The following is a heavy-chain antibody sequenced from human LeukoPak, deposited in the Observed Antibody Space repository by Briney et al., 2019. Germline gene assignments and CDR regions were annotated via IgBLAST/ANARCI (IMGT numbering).Heavy chain of an antibody. CDR1: GYTFTGYY. D-gene: IGHD2-2*01. Sequence: ASVKVSCKASGYTFTGYYMHWVRQAPGQGLEWMGWINPNSGGTNYAQKFQGRVTMTRGTSISTAYMELSRLRSDDTAVYYCARGYCSSTSCTFDPWGQGTLVTVSS. CDR2: INPNSGGT. J-gene: IGHJ5*02. CDR3: ARGYCSSTSCTFDP. V-gene: IGHV1-2*02.